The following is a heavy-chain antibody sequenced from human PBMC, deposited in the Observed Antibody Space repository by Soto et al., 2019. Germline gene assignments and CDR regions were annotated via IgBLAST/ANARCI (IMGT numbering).Heavy chain of an antibody. CDR2: INHIGST. J-gene: IGHJ6*02. V-gene: IGHV4-34*01. D-gene: IGHD3-9*01. Sequence: SETLSLTCAVYGGSFSGYYWSWIRQPPGKGLEWIGEINHIGSTNYNPSLKSRVTISVDTSKNQFSLKLSSVTAADTAVYYCARGYYDILTGYYYYYYYGMDVWGQGTTVTVSS. CDR3: ARGYYDILTGYYYYYYYGMDV. CDR1: GGSFSGYY.